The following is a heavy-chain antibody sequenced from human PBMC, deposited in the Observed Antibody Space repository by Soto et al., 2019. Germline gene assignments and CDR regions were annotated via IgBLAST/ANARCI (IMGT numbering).Heavy chain of an antibody. CDR3: AREDNYDAFDI. Sequence: LRLSCAASGFTFSSYEMNWVRQAPGKGLEWVSYISSSGSTIYYADSVKGRFTISRDNAKNSLYLQMNSLRAEDTAVYYCAREDNYDAFDIWGQGTMVTVSS. D-gene: IGHD4-4*01. V-gene: IGHV3-48*03. J-gene: IGHJ3*02. CDR1: GFTFSSYE. CDR2: ISSSGSTI.